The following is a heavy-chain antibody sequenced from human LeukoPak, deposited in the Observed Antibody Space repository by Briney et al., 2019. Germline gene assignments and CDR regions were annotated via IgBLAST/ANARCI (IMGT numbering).Heavy chain of an antibody. V-gene: IGHV3-7*01. CDR2: INPDGNKK. CDR1: GLTFSSSW. J-gene: IGHJ4*02. D-gene: IGHD5-18*01. CDR3: ARDLAYSRLDY. Sequence: GGSLRLSCAVSGLTFSSSWMDWVRQAPGKGLEWVASINPDGNKKYSADSVKGRFTISRDNAENSLYLQMNSLRAEDTAFYYCARDLAYSRLDYWGQGMLVTVSS.